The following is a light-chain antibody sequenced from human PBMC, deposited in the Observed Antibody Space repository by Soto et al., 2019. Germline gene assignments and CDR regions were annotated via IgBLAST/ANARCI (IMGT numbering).Light chain of an antibody. CDR2: AAS. V-gene: IGKV3-15*01. J-gene: IGKJ1*01. Sequence: EIVLTQSPATLSLSPGETATLSCRASQSLSRFLAWYQQKPGQAPRLLIYAASTRATGVPVRFSASGSETDFTLTIRSLQSEDFGLYYCHQYNNWPWTFGQGTKVDNK. CDR3: HQYNNWPWT. CDR1: QSLSRF.